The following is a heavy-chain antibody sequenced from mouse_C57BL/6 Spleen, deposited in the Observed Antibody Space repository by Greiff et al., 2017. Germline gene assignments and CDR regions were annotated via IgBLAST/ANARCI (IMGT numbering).Heavy chain of an antibody. Sequence: QVQLQQSGPGLVAPSQSLSITCTVSGFSLTSYAISWVRQPPGKGLEWLGVIWTGGGTNYNSALKSRLSISKDNSKSQVFLKMNSLQTDDTARYYCARNSLYYGSSYLYYFDYWGQGTTLTVSS. CDR2: IWTGGGT. CDR1: GFSLTSYA. V-gene: IGHV2-9-1*01. D-gene: IGHD1-1*01. CDR3: ARNSLYYGSSYLYYFDY. J-gene: IGHJ2*01.